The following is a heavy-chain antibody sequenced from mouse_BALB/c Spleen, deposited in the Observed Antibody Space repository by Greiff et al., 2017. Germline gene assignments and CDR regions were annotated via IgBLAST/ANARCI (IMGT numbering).Heavy chain of an antibody. CDR3: ARHEGSTMITGGWFAY. CDR1: GFSLTSYG. J-gene: IGHJ3*01. D-gene: IGHD2-4*01. Sequence: VQLQQSGPDLVAPSQSLSITCTVSGFSLTSYGVHWVRQPPGKGLEWLVVIWSDGSTTYNSALKSRLSISKDNSKSQVFLKMNSLQTDDTAMYYCARHEGSTMITGGWFAYWGQGTLVTVSA. CDR2: IWSDGST. V-gene: IGHV2-6-2*01.